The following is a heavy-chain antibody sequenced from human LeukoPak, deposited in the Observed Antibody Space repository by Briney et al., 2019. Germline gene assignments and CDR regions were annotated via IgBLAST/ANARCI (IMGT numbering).Heavy chain of an antibody. D-gene: IGHD6-13*01. Sequence: SETLSLTCTVSGVSISSYYWSWTRQPPGKGLEWIGYIYYSGSTNYNPSLKSRVTISVDTSKNQFSLKLSSVTAADTAVYYCARHVGGSSWYPRFDYWGQGTLVTVSS. CDR2: IYYSGST. J-gene: IGHJ4*02. CDR3: ARHVGGSSWYPRFDY. V-gene: IGHV4-59*08. CDR1: GVSISSYY.